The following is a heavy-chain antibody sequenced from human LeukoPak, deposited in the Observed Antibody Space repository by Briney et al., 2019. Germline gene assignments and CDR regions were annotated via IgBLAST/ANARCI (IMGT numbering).Heavy chain of an antibody. Sequence: PSGGLSLTCMVSRGSLSSYYWSGMGQPPGKGREWVGYIYYRGRTDYNPYLQSRLTISVDTSKNQFSLTLSPVTAEDTAVYSCARDLGAGLPVALNRGDWFDPWGQGTLVTVSP. D-gene: IGHD1-26*01. CDR2: IYYRGRT. J-gene: IGHJ5*02. CDR1: RGSLSSYY. CDR3: ARDLGAGLPVALNRGDWFDP. V-gene: IGHV4-59*01.